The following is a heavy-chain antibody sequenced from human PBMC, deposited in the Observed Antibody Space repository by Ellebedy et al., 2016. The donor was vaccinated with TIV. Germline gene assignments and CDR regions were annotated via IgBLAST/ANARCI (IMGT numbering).Heavy chain of an antibody. CDR1: GCSIRSSSYY. D-gene: IGHD1-1*01. Sequence: MPSETLSLTCTVSGCSIRSSSYYWVWIRQSPGKGLAWIGSIYYSGSTYYNPSLKSRITISVDTSKNQFSLKLSSVTTADTAMYYCTRGGTSYSDYWGQGTLVTVSS. V-gene: IGHV4-39*07. J-gene: IGHJ4*02. CDR2: IYYSGST. CDR3: TRGGTSYSDY.